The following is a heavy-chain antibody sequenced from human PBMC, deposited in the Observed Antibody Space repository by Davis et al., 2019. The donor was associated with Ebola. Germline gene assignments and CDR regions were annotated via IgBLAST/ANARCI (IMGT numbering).Heavy chain of an antibody. CDR2: LYYNGNT. Sequence: PSETLSLTCTVSGGSISSSSYYWSWIRQPPGKELEWIGYLYYNGNTKYNPSLKSRVTISVDTSKTQFSLKLSSVTAADTAVYYCATSTYCSSTSCYYNYYMDVWGKGTTVTVSS. V-gene: IGHV4-61*01. D-gene: IGHD2-2*01. CDR1: GGSISSSSYY. J-gene: IGHJ6*03. CDR3: ATSTYCSSTSCYYNYYMDV.